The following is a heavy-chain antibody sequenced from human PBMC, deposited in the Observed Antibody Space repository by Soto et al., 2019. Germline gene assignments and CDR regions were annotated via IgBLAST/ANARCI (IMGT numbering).Heavy chain of an antibody. V-gene: IGHV3-73*02. CDR1: GFTLSGSF. Sequence: EVQLVESGGGLVQPGGSLKLSCAASGFTLSGSFIHWVRQASGKGLEWVGRIASKAHNYATAYGRSVEGRFTVSRDDSRNTAYLQMEGLKTADTDVYFCAGLMDTLVDRFDCWGQGILVTVSS. J-gene: IGHJ4*02. CDR3: AGLMDTLVDRFDC. CDR2: IASKAHNYAT. D-gene: IGHD2-8*01.